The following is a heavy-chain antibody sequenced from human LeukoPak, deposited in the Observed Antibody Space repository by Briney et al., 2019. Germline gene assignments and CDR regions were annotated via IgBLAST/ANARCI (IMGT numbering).Heavy chain of an antibody. CDR1: GFTFSSYS. J-gene: IGHJ3*01. Sequence: PGGSLRLSCAASGFTFSSYSMNWVRQAPGKGLEWVANIKQDGSVKHDVDSVKGRFSISRDNAKNSLYLQMNSLSVEDTAIYYCARDLTPSRSSAWYDAFDVWGPGTMVTVSS. CDR3: ARDLTPSRSSAWYDAFDV. CDR2: IKQDGSVK. V-gene: IGHV3-7*01. D-gene: IGHD6-19*01.